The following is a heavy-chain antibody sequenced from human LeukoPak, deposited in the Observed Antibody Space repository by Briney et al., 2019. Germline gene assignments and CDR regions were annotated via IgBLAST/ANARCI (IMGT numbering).Heavy chain of an antibody. CDR2: ISYDGSNK. J-gene: IGHJ4*02. CDR1: GFTFSSYA. D-gene: IGHD3-22*01. Sequence: GGSLRLSCAASGFTFSSYAMHWVRQAPGKGLEWVAVISYDGSNKYYADSVKGRFTISRDNAKNTLYLQMNSLRVEDTAVYYCARGRPDYYDSSGYYSLYYFDYWGQGALVTVSS. CDR3: ARGRPDYYDSSGYYSLYYFDY. V-gene: IGHV3-30-3*01.